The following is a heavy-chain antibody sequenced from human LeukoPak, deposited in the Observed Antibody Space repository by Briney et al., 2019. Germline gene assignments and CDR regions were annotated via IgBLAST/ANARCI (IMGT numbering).Heavy chain of an antibody. J-gene: IGHJ4*02. CDR1: GGTFSSYA. Sequence: ASVKVSCKASGGTFSSYAISWVRLAPGQGLEWMGGIIPIFGTANYAQKFQGRVTITADESTSTAYMELSSLRSEDTAVYYCARDPGSGSYYGFDYWGQGTLVTVSS. CDR3: ARDPGSGSYYGFDY. V-gene: IGHV1-69*01. D-gene: IGHD3-10*01. CDR2: IIPIFGTA.